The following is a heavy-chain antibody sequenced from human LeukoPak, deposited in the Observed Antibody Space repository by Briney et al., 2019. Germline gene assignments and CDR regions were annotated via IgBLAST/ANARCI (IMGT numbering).Heavy chain of an antibody. Sequence: GGSLRLSCAASGFTVSSNYMSWVRQAPGKGLEWVSAIYSSGSTYYADSVKGRFTISRDTSKNTLYLQMNSPRAEDTAVYYCARGPGYYGSGTYAFDIWGQGTMVTVSS. CDR2: IYSSGST. J-gene: IGHJ3*02. CDR1: GFTVSSNY. V-gene: IGHV3-66*02. D-gene: IGHD3-10*01. CDR3: ARGPGYYGSGTYAFDI.